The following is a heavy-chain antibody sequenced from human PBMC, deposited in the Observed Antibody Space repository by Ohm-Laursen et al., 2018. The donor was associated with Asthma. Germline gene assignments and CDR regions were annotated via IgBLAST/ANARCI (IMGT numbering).Heavy chain of an antibody. CDR1: GFTFDDYA. Sequence: SLRLSCAASGFTFDDYAMHWVRQAPGKGLEWVSGISWNSDSIGYADSVKGRFTISRDNAKNSLYLQMNSLRAEDTALYYCAKSKGELRGGLPYYFDYWGQGTLVTVSS. V-gene: IGHV3-9*01. CDR3: AKSKGELRGGLPYYFDY. CDR2: ISWNSDSI. J-gene: IGHJ4*02. D-gene: IGHD1-7*01.